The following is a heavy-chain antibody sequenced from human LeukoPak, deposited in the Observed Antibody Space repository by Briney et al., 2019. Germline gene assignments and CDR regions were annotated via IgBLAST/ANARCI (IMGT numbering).Heavy chain of an antibody. Sequence: ASVKVSCKASGYTFTSYGISWVRQAPRQGLEWMGWISAYNGNTNYAQKLQGRVTMTTDTPTSTAYMELRSLRPDDTAVYYCARVGVVVVVAAPDYWGQGTLVTVSS. CDR2: ISAYNGNT. CDR1: GYTFTSYG. CDR3: ARVGVVVVVAAPDY. V-gene: IGHV1-18*01. D-gene: IGHD2-15*01. J-gene: IGHJ4*02.